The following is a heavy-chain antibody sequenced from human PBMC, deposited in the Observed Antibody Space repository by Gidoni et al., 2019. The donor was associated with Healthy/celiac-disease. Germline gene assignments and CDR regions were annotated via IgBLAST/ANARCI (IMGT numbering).Heavy chain of an antibody. D-gene: IGHD2-21*02. J-gene: IGHJ6*02. V-gene: IGHV1-2*02. Sequence: QGQLVQSGAEVKKPGASVKGPGKEAGYTCTGYDMHWVRQAPGQGLEWMGWINPHSGGTNYAQKFQGRVTMTRDTSISPAYMELSRLRSDDTAVYSCARELLRYYYGMDVWGQGTTVTVSS. CDR3: ARELLRYYYGMDV. CDR1: GYTCTGYD. CDR2: INPHSGGT.